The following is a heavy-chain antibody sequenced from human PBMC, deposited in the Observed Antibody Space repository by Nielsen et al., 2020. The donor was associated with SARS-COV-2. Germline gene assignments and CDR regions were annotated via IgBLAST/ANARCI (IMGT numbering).Heavy chain of an antibody. D-gene: IGHD5-18*01. CDR3: AKDGWIQLWLRPSLALDYFDY. CDR1: GFTFSSYA. J-gene: IGHJ4*02. Sequence: GESLKISCAASGFTFSSYAMSWVRQAPEKGLEVVSAMSGSGGSTYYADSVKGRFTISRDNSKNTLYLQMNSLRAEDTAVYYCAKDGWIQLWLRPSLALDYFDYWGQGTLVTVSS. V-gene: IGHV3-23*01. CDR2: MSGSGGST.